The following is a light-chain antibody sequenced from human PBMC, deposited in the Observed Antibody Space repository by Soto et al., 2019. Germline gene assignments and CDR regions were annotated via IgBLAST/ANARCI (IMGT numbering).Light chain of an antibody. CDR3: CSYAGRSTFEDV. CDR2: EGS. J-gene: IGLJ1*01. V-gene: IGLV2-23*03. CDR1: SSDVGSYNL. Sequence: QSVLTQPASVSGSPGQAITISCTGTSSDVGSYNLVSWYQQHPGKAPKLMIYEGSKRPSGVSNRFSGSKSGNTASLTISGLQAEDEADYYCCSYAGRSTFEDVFGTGTKVTVL.